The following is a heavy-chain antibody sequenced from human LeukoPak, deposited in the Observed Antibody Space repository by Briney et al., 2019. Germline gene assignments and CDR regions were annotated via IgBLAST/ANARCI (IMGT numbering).Heavy chain of an antibody. CDR3: AREWLRFFDL. D-gene: IGHD5-12*01. CDR1: GYTFTSYG. Sequence: ASVKVSCKASGYTFTSYGISWVRQAPGQGLEWMGWISAYNGNTNYAQKFQGRVTLTTDTSTSTGYLELRSLRSDDTAVYYCAREWLRFFDLWGQGTLVTVSS. J-gene: IGHJ4*02. CDR2: ISAYNGNT. V-gene: IGHV1-18*01.